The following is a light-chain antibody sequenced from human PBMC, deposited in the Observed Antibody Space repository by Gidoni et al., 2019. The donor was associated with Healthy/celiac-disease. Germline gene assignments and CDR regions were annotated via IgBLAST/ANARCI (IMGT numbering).Light chain of an antibody. CDR2: DAS. CDR3: QQRSNWPLT. V-gene: IGKV3-11*01. CDR1: QSVISY. Sequence: EIVLTQSPATLSLSPGERATLSCRASQSVISYLAWYHKNPGQAPRLRIYDASNRATGIPARFSGSGSGTDFTLTISSLEPEDFAVYYCQQRSNWPLTFGGXTKVEIK. J-gene: IGKJ4*01.